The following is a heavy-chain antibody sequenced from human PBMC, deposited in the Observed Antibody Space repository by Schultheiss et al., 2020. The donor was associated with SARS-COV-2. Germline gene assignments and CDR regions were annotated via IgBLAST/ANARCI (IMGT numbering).Heavy chain of an antibody. CDR3: AKDIGYCSSTSCYRYGMDV. Sequence: GGSLRLSCAASGFTFSDYYMSWIRQAPGKGLEWVSGISWNSGSIGYADSVKGRFTISRDNAKNTLYLQMNSLRAEDTAVYYCAKDIGYCSSTSCYRYGMDVWGQGTTVTVSS. CDR1: GFTFSDYY. J-gene: IGHJ6*02. CDR2: ISWNSGSI. D-gene: IGHD2-2*03. V-gene: IGHV3-9*01.